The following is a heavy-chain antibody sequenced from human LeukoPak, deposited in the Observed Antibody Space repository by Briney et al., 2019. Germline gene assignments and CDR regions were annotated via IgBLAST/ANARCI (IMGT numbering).Heavy chain of an antibody. CDR2: ISSSGSTI. D-gene: IGHD3-22*01. J-gene: IGHJ5*02. CDR1: GFTFSDYY. Sequence: GGSLRLSCAASGFTFSDYYMSWIRQAPGKGLEWVSYISSSGSTIYYADSVKGRFTISRDNAKNSLYLQMNSLRAEDTAVYYCARDKSDEVAYYDSSAGGWFAPGGQGPLATVS. CDR3: ARDKSDEVAYYDSSAGGWFAP. V-gene: IGHV3-11*01.